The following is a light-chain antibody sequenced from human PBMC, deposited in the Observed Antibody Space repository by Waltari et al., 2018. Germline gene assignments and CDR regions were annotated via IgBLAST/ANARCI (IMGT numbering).Light chain of an antibody. V-gene: IGLV3-21*04. Sequence: SYVLTQTPSVSVAPRKTARITCGGDNIGTKSVHWYQQKPGQAPVLVIYDDRDRASGIPERISGSNSGTTATLTISRVEAGDEADYYCQVWDSSSDPVIFGGGTKLTVL. J-gene: IGLJ2*01. CDR3: QVWDSSSDPVI. CDR2: DDR. CDR1: NIGTKS.